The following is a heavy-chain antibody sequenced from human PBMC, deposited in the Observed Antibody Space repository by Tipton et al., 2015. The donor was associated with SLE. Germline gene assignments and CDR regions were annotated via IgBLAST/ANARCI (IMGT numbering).Heavy chain of an antibody. CDR2: VHNSGST. V-gene: IGHV4-4*08. J-gene: IGHJ6*02. CDR1: GDSISNSY. CDR3: ARDLPADV. Sequence: TLSLTCVVSGDSISNSYWSWIRQPPGKGLEWLGYVHNSGSTNYNASLDSRVTISVDTSKNQFSLKLRSVTAADTAVYYCARDLPADVWGQGTPVTVSS.